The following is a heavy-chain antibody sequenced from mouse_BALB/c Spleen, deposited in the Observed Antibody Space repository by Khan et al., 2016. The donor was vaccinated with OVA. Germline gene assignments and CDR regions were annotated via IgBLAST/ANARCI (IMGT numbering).Heavy chain of an antibody. D-gene: IGHD1-2*01. Sequence: EVELVESGGGLVQPGGSLRLSCATSGFTFTDYYMSWVRQPLGKALEWLGFIRKKASGYTTEYSASVKGRFTISRYNSQSILYLQMNTLRAEDSATYYCARVDYGYGFAYWGQGTLVTVSA. CDR2: IRKKASGYTT. CDR1: GFTFTDYY. CDR3: ARVDYGYGFAY. J-gene: IGHJ3*01. V-gene: IGHV7-3*02.